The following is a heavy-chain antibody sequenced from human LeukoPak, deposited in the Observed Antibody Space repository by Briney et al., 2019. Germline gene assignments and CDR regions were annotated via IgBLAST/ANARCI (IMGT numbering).Heavy chain of an antibody. CDR2: INPNSGGT. CDR3: ARPVLKGYDNCGY. CDR1: GYTFTSYY. Sequence: ASVKVSCKASGYTFTSYYMHWVRQAPGQGLEWMGRINPNSGGTNYAQKFQGRVTMTRDTSISTAYMELSRLRSDDTAVYYCARPVLKGYDNCGYWGQGTLVTVSS. V-gene: IGHV1-2*06. D-gene: IGHD1-20*01. J-gene: IGHJ4*02.